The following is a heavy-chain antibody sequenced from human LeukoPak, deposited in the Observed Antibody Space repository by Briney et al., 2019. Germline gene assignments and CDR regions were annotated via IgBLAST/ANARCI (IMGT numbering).Heavy chain of an antibody. D-gene: IGHD1-26*01. CDR2: IYSGGST. Sequence: GGPLRLSCAASGFTVSSNYMSWVLQAPGKGLEGVSGIYSGGSTYYADSVKGRLTIFRDNSKKKLYLQMNSLTAQDTGVYYCARDFRGPLGYCGQGTLVSVSS. CDR3: ARDFRGPLGY. J-gene: IGHJ4*02. V-gene: IGHV3-66*01. CDR1: GFTVSSNY.